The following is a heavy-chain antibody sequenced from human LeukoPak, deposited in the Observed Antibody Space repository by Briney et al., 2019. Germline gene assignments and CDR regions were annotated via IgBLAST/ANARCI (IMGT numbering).Heavy chain of an antibody. Sequence: GGSLRLSCAASGFTFSSYWMSWVRQAPGKGLEWVANIKQDGSEKYYVDSVKGRFTISRDNAKNSLYLQMNSLRAEDTAVYYCASWVLRSSSWYFDYWGQGTLVTVSS. J-gene: IGHJ4*02. CDR3: ASWVLRSSSWYFDY. V-gene: IGHV3-7*01. CDR1: GFTFSSYW. D-gene: IGHD6-13*01. CDR2: IKQDGSEK.